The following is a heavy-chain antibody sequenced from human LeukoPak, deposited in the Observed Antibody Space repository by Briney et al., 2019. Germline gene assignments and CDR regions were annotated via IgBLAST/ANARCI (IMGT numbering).Heavy chain of an antibody. Sequence: SETLSLTCTVPGGSISSYYWSWIRQPAGKGLEWIGRIYTSGSSNSNPSLKSRVTMSADTSENQFSLKLSSVTAADTAVYYCARDISVAGSFLLFDYWGQGTLVTVSS. J-gene: IGHJ4*02. CDR3: ARDISVAGSFLLFDY. CDR2: IYTSGSS. CDR1: GGSISSYY. D-gene: IGHD6-19*01. V-gene: IGHV4-4*07.